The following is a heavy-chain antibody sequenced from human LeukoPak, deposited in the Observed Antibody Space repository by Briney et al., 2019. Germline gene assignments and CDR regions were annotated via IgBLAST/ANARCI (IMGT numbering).Heavy chain of an antibody. J-gene: IGHJ4*02. Sequence: GGSLRPSCAASGFTFSSYAMSWVRQAPGKGLEWVSAISGSGGSTYYADSVKGRFTISRDNSKNTLYLQMNSLRAEDTAVYYCAKDRFGIVVVTAILDYWGQGTLVTVSS. D-gene: IGHD2-21*02. CDR1: GFTFSSYA. CDR2: ISGSGGST. V-gene: IGHV3-23*01. CDR3: AKDRFGIVVVTAILDY.